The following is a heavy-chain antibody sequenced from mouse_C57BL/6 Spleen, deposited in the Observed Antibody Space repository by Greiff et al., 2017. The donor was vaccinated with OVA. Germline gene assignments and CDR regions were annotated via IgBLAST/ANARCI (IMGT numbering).Heavy chain of an antibody. CDR3: TKDYYGSSYAFAY. CDR1: GYTFTDYE. V-gene: IGHV1-15*01. CDR2: IDPETGGT. Sequence: QVQLQQSGAELVRPGASVTLSCKASGYTFTDYEMHWVKQTPVHGLEWIGAIDPETGGTAYNQKFKGKAILTADKSSSTAYMELRILTSEDSAVYYCTKDYYGSSYAFAYWGQGTLVTVSA. J-gene: IGHJ3*01. D-gene: IGHD1-1*01.